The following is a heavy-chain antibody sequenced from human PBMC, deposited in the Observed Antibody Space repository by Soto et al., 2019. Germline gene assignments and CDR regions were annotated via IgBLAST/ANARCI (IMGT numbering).Heavy chain of an antibody. J-gene: IGHJ5*02. V-gene: IGHV4-31*03. CDR1: GGSISSGGYY. CDR3: TRGLSNPGWFDP. D-gene: IGHD4-4*01. CDR2: IYYSGST. Sequence: QVQLQESGPGLVKPSKTLSLTCTVSGGSISSGGYYWSWIRQHPGKGLEWIGYIYYSGSTYYNPSLKSRVTISVDTSKNQFSLKLSSVTAADTAVYYCTRGLSNPGWFDPSGQGTLVTVSS.